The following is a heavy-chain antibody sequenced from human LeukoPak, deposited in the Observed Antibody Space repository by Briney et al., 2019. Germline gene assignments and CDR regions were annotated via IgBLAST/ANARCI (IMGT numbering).Heavy chain of an antibody. CDR1: AGTLSSYA. J-gene: IGHJ5*02. D-gene: IGHD6-13*01. Sequence: SSVTLSCPASAGTLSSYAISWVRQTPGLGVEWMGRILPIFRIANSAQKFQGSVTNTAAKTTSTAYIELSRLISEDTAVYYCARENYSSSWANWFDPWGQGTLVTVSS. V-gene: IGHV1-69*17. CDR3: ARENYSSSWANWFDP. CDR2: ILPIFRIA.